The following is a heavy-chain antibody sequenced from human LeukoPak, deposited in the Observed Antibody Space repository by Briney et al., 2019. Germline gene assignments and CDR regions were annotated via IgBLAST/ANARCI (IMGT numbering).Heavy chain of an antibody. V-gene: IGHV3-30*04. Sequence: PGGSLRLSCAASGFTFSSYAMHWVRQAPGKGLEWVAVISYDGSNKYYADSVKGRFTISRDNSKNTLYLQMNSLRAEDTAVYYCATDQDHGYFRQWGQGTLVIVSS. CDR2: ISYDGSNK. CDR1: GFTFSSYA. J-gene: IGHJ1*01. D-gene: IGHD4-17*01. CDR3: ATDQDHGYFRQ.